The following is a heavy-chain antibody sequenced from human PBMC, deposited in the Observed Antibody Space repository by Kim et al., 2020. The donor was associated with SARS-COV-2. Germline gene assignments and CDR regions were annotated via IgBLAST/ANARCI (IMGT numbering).Heavy chain of an antibody. CDR2: INHSGST. D-gene: IGHD3-22*01. CDR1: GGSFSGYY. Sequence: SETLSLTCAVYGGSFSGYYWSWIRQPPGKGLEWIGEINHSGSTNYNPSLKSRVTISVDTSKNQFSLKLSSVTAADTAVYYCARVPHYYDSSGYYFGGFDP. J-gene: IGHJ5*02. CDR3: ARVPHYYDSSGYYFGGFDP. V-gene: IGHV4-34*01.